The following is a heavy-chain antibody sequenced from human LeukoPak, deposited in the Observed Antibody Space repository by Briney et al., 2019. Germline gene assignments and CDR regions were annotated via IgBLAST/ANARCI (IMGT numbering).Heavy chain of an antibody. CDR1: GYTFTGYY. V-gene: IGHV1-2*02. CDR2: INPNSGGT. CDR3: ARDVGYCSSTSCLYNWFDP. J-gene: IGHJ5*02. D-gene: IGHD2-2*01. Sequence: ASVKVSCKASGYTFTGYYMHWVRQAPGQGLEWMGWINPNSGGTNYAQKLQGRVTMTTDTSTSTAYMELRSLRSDDTAVYYCARDVGYCSSTSCLYNWFDPWGQGTLVTVSS.